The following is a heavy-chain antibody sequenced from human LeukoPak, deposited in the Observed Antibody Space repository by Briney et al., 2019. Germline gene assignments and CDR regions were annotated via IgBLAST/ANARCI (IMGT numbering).Heavy chain of an antibody. CDR2: INPNSGGT. CDR1: GYTFTGYY. CDR3: ARCRVATIDYYYYGMDV. J-gene: IGHJ6*02. Sequence: ASVKVSCKASGYTFTGYYMHWVRQAPGQGLEWMGWINPNSGGTNYAQKFQGRVTMTRDTSISTAYMELSRLRSVDTGVYYCARCRVATIDYYYYGMDVWGQGTTVTVSS. D-gene: IGHD5-12*01. V-gene: IGHV1-2*02.